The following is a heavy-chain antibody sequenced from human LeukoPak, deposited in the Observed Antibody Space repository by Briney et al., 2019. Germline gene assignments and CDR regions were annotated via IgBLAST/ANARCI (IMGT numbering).Heavy chain of an antibody. CDR3: AIDPNWGTHS. Sequence: PGGSLRLSCAASGFTFSTYTMYWVRHPPGKRLEWVSIVGNNGGGIHYAHSVRGRFTISRDNSKNALYLQMNSLRVEDTAVYYCAIDPNWGTHSWGQGVLVTVSS. D-gene: IGHD7-27*01. CDR1: GFTFSTYT. CDR2: VGNNGGGI. V-gene: IGHV3-23*01. J-gene: IGHJ4*02.